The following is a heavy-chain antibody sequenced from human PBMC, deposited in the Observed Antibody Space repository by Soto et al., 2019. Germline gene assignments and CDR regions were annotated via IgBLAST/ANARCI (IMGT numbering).Heavy chain of an antibody. D-gene: IGHD2-15*01. CDR3: ARIKLVDFFFINVDVYDMDV. J-gene: IGHJ6*02. Sequence: PGGSLRLSCAASGFTFSLYAMTWVRQAPGKGPEWVSGINNRGSETYYGDSVKGRFTISRDNARNSVYLQMNSLRDEDTAVYYCARIKLVDFFFINVDVYDMDVWGQGTPVTVSS. V-gene: IGHV3-23*01. CDR1: GFTFSLYA. CDR2: INNRGSET.